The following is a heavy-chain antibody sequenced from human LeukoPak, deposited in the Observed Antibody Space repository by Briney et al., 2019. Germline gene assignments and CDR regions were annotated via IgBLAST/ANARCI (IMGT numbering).Heavy chain of an antibody. D-gene: IGHD3-9*01. CDR2: ISGSGGST. CDR3: AKGVKVPLLRYFSYYMDV. Sequence: GGSLRLSCAASGFTFSSYAMSWVRQAPGKGLEWVSAISGSGGSTYYADSVKGRFTISRDNSKNTLYLQMNSLRAEDTAVYYCAKGVKVPLLRYFSYYMDVWGKGTTVTISS. V-gene: IGHV3-23*01. CDR1: GFTFSSYA. J-gene: IGHJ6*03.